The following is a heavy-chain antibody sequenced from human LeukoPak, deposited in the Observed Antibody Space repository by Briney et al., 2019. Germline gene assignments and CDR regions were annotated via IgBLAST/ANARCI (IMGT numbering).Heavy chain of an antibody. Sequence: GGSLRLSCAASGFTFSNNGMHWVRQTPGKGLEWVAFTRYDESKTFYGDSVRGRFTISRDNSKNTLYLQMNSLTSDDSAVYYCAKARYSGSPALDFWGQGTLVTVSS. CDR2: TRYDESKT. V-gene: IGHV3-30*02. J-gene: IGHJ4*02. CDR3: AKARYSGSPALDF. D-gene: IGHD1-26*01. CDR1: GFTFSNNG.